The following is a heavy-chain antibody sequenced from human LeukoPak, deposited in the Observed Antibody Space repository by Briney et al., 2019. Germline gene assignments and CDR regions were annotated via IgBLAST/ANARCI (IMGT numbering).Heavy chain of an antibody. D-gene: IGHD5-24*01. Sequence: ASVKVSCKASGYTFTRYYMHLVRQAPGQGLEWMGWINPNSGGTNYAQKFRGRVTMTRDTSISTAYMELSRLRSDDTAVYYCARDVEMATTGPYFDYWGQGTLVTVSS. CDR1: GYTFTRYY. CDR3: ARDVEMATTGPYFDY. CDR2: INPNSGGT. J-gene: IGHJ4*02. V-gene: IGHV1-2*02.